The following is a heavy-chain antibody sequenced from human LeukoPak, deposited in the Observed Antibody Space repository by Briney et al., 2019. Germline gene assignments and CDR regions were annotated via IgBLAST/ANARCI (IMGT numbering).Heavy chain of an antibody. CDR1: GFTFSSLT. CDR3: AKERAYCGRGCYYLLDY. D-gene: IGHD2-21*02. Sequence: PGGSLKLSCAASGFTFSSLTMTWVRQAPGKGLEWVSAISGSGGSIYYADSVKGRFTISRDNSKNTLYLQMSSLRAEDTALYYCAKERAYCGRGCYYLLDYWGQGTLVTVSS. CDR2: ISGSGGSI. J-gene: IGHJ4*02. V-gene: IGHV3-23*01.